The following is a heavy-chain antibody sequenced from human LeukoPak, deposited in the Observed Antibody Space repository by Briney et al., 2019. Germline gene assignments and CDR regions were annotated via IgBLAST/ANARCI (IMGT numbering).Heavy chain of an antibody. CDR3: ARQGAGTSHYDDTGLPRGALDV. D-gene: IGHD3-22*01. CDR1: GYKFTTYW. CDR2: IYPGDSET. V-gene: IGHV5-51*01. J-gene: IGHJ3*01. Sequence: GESLKISCKVSGYKFTTYWIAWVRQMPGKGLEWMGVIYPGDSETRYSPSFRGQVAISVDKSTNTAYLQWSSLKEADTALYFCARQGAGTSHYDDTGLPRGALDVWGQGTTVIVSS.